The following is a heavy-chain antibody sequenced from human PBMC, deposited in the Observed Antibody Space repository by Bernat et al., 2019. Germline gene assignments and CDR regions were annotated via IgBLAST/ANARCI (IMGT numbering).Heavy chain of an antibody. D-gene: IGHD2/OR15-2a*01. V-gene: IGHV3-21*01. Sequence: EVQLVVSGGGLVKPGGSLRLSCAASGFTFSSYSMNWVRQAPGKGLEWVSSISSSSSYIYYADSVKGRFTISRDNAKNSLYLQMNSLRAEDTAVDYCARDLAPLISTLVRDWYFELGDRGTLVTVSS. CDR3: ARDLAPLISTLVRDWYFEL. CDR2: ISSSSSYI. CDR1: GFTFSSYS. J-gene: IGHJ2*01.